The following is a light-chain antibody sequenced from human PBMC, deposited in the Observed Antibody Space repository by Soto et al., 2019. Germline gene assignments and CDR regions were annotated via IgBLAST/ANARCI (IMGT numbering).Light chain of an antibody. CDR2: ATS. CDR1: QSIGNY. Sequence: EVVLTQSPATLSLSPGEGATLSCRASQSIGNYLAWYQQKPGQAPRLLIYATSNRATGIPARFSGSGSGTDFTLTISSLEPEDFAVYYCQQRRSWPFTLAPGTNVDIK. J-gene: IGKJ3*01. V-gene: IGKV3-11*01. CDR3: QQRRSWPFT.